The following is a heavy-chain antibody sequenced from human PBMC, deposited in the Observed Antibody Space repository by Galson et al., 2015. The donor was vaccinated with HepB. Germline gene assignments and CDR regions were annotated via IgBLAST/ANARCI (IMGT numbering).Heavy chain of an antibody. CDR2: TYYRSKWYN. D-gene: IGHD2-15*01. V-gene: IGHV6-1*01. Sequence: CAISGDSVSSNSAAWNWIRQSPSRGLEWLGRTYYRSKWYNDYSVSVKSRITINPDTSKNQFSLQLNSVTPEDTAVYYCARGAVLGYCSGGSCYSYYYMDVWGKGTTVTVSS. CDR1: GDSVSSNSAA. CDR3: ARGAVLGYCSGGSCYSYYYMDV. J-gene: IGHJ6*03.